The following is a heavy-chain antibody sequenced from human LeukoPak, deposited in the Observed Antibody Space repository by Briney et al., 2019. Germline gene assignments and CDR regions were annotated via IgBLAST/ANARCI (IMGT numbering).Heavy chain of an antibody. CDR3: ARGYRYGHNYFDY. Sequence: SETLSLTCTVSGGSISSHYWSWIRQPPGKGLEWIGYIYYSGSTNYNPSLKSRVTISVDTSKNQFSLKLSSVTAADTAVYYCARGYRYGHNYFDYWGRGTLVTVSS. V-gene: IGHV4-59*08. CDR2: IYYSGST. D-gene: IGHD5-18*01. J-gene: IGHJ4*02. CDR1: GGSISSHY.